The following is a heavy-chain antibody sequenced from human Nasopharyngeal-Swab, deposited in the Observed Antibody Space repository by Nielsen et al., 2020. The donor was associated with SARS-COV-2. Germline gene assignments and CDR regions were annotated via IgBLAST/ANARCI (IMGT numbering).Heavy chain of an antibody. CDR2: ISFHGTNT. CDR3: ARDDSLLRDFDSSGYYNPSLDY. Sequence: GGSLRLSCAASGFTFSSYGIHWVRQAPGKGLEWVAVISFHGTNTYYADSVKGRFAISRDNSKNTLYLQMSSLRPEDTAVYYCARDDSLLRDFDSSGYYNPSLDYWGQETPVTVSS. D-gene: IGHD3-22*01. V-gene: IGHV3-30*09. J-gene: IGHJ4*02. CDR1: GFTFSSYG.